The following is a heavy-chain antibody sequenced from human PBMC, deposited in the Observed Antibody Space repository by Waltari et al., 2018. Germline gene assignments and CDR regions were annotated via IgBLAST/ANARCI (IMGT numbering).Heavy chain of an antibody. CDR3: ARDTGGWYYDV. CDR1: DGSISMFY. J-gene: IGHJ2*01. CDR2: ISTNGGT. Sequence: QVQLLQSGPGLVKPSETLSLTCTVPDGSISMFYWTWIRQPPGKGPEWIGCISTNGGTKYNPSLQSRVSFSVDTSKNQFSLRLTSVTAADTALYYCARDTGGWYYDVWGRGSLVTVSA. D-gene: IGHD3-10*01. V-gene: IGHV4-4*07.